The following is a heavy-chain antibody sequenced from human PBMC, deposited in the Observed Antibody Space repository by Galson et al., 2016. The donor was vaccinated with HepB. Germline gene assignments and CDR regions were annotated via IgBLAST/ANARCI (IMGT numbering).Heavy chain of an antibody. J-gene: IGHJ6*02. Sequence: SLRLSCAASGFTFSRYWMSWVRQAPGKGPAWVANIKEDGSDKHHVDSVKGRFTISRDNAKNSLFLHMNSLGVEDTAVYYGARDIPGQIGFGMDVWGLGTTVTVSS. CDR3: ARDIPGQIGFGMDV. CDR1: GFTFSRYW. D-gene: IGHD6-25*01. CDR2: IKEDGSDK. V-gene: IGHV3-7*03.